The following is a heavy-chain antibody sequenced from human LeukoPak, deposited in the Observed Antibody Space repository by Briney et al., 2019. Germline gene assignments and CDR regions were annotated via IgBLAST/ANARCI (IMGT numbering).Heavy chain of an antibody. CDR3: AKDSNYDILTGCDS. V-gene: IGHV3-30*18. CDR1: GFTLSNYV. J-gene: IGHJ5*01. D-gene: IGHD3-9*01. Sequence: GGSLRLSCAASGFTLSNYVMHWVRQVPGKGLEWVAVVSYDGTNKYYADSVKGRFTISRDTSKNTLYLQMNSLRAEDTAVYYCAKDSNYDILTGCDSWGQGTLVTVSS. CDR2: VSYDGTNK.